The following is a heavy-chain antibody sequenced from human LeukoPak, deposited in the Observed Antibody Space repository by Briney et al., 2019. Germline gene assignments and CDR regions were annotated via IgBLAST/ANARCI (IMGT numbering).Heavy chain of an antibody. CDR1: GGTFSNYA. CDR2: IIPLFGTA. V-gene: IGHV1-69*13. CDR3: ARDSSEFRSLIPH. J-gene: IGHJ1*01. Sequence: SVKISCKASGGTFSNYAISWVRQAPGQGLEWMGGIIPLFGTANYAQKFQGRVAITADESTSTAYMELSSLRSEDTAVYYCARDSSEFRSLIPHWGQGTLVTVSS. D-gene: IGHD2-21*01.